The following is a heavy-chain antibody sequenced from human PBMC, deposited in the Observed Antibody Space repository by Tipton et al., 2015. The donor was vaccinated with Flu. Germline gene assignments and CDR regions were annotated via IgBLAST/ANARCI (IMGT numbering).Heavy chain of an antibody. D-gene: IGHD5-18*01. CDR1: SGSIGSDGYY. Sequence: LRLSCTVSSGSIGSDGYYWSWIRQHPGKGLEWIGYIYYSGSTYYNPSLKSRVTISIDPSENQFSLKLTSVTAADTAVYYCARVSTIQLWFTFDIWGRGTLVTVSS. V-gene: IGHV4-31*03. J-gene: IGHJ3*02. CDR3: ARVSTIQLWFTFDI. CDR2: IYYSGST.